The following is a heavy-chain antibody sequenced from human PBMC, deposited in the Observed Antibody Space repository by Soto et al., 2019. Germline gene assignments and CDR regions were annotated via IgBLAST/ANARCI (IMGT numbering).Heavy chain of an antibody. CDR2: IYYSGST. J-gene: IGHJ5*02. V-gene: IGHV4-39*01. CDR3: ARRYYGSGSYRHWFDP. Sequence: SETLSLTCTVSGGSIRSSSYYWGWIRQPPGKGLEWIGSIYYSGSTYYNPSLKSRVTISVDTSKNQFSLKLSSVTAADTAVYYCARRYYGSGSYRHWFDPWGQGTLVTVSS. D-gene: IGHD3-10*01. CDR1: GGSIRSSSYY.